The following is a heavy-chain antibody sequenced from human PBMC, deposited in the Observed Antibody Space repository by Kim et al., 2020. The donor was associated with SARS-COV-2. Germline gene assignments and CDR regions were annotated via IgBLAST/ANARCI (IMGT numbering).Heavy chain of an antibody. V-gene: IGHV3-33*05. J-gene: IGHJ6*02. Sequence: GGSLRLSCAASGFTFSSYGMHWVRQAPGKGLEWVAVISYDGSNKYYADSVKGRFTISRDNSKNTLYLQMNSLRAEDTAVYYCAREYVWFGELLVYGMDVWGQGTTVTVSS. CDR3: AREYVWFGELLVYGMDV. CDR1: GFTFSSYG. CDR2: ISYDGSNK. D-gene: IGHD3-10*01.